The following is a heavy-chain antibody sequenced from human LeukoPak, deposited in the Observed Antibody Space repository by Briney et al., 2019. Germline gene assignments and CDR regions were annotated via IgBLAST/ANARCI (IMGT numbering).Heavy chain of an antibody. V-gene: IGHV4-39*01. CDR1: GVSISSSYSY. Sequence: SETLSLTCTVSGVSISSSYSYWGWIRQPPGMGLEWIGSIYYTGNTYYNASLKSRVTISVDTAKNQFSLKLTSVTAADTAVYYCARQTGSGLFTLPGGQGTLVTVSS. J-gene: IGHJ4*02. D-gene: IGHD3-10*01. CDR2: IYYTGNT. CDR3: ARQTGSGLFTLP.